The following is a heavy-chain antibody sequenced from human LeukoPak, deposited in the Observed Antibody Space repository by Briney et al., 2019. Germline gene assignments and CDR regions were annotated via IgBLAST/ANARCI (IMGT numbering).Heavy chain of an antibody. CDR2: ISGSGGTT. D-gene: IGHD3-3*01. J-gene: IGHJ1*01. V-gene: IGHV3-23*01. CDR3: AKDDYDFWSGYPGGLQH. CDR1: GFTFSSYA. Sequence: QPGGSLRLSCAASGFTFSSYAMSWVRQAPGKGLEWVSAISGSGGTTYYAGSLKGRFTISRDNSKNTLYLQMNSLRAEDAAVYYCAKDDYDFWSGYPGGLQHWGQGTLVTVSS.